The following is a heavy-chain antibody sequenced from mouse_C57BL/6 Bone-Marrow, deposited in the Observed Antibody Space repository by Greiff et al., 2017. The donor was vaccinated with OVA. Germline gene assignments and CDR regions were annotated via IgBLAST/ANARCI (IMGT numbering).Heavy chain of an antibody. J-gene: IGHJ4*01. CDR1: GYAFTNYL. CDR2: INPGSGGT. V-gene: IGHV1-54*01. CDR3: ARYGSSYYAMDY. D-gene: IGHD1-1*01. Sequence: VQLQQSGAELVRPGTSVKLSCKASGYAFTNYLIEWVKQRPGQGLEWIGVINPGSGGTNYNEKFKGKATLTADKSSSTAYMQLSSLTSEDSAVYFCARYGSSYYAMDYWGQGTSVTVSS.